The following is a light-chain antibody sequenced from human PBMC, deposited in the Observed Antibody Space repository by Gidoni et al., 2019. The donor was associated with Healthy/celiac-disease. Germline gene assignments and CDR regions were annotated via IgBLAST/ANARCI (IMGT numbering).Light chain of an antibody. V-gene: IGKV1-33*01. CDR3: QNYDDLPMFT. CDR2: DAS. J-gene: IGKJ2*01. Sequence: DIQMTQSPSSLSASVGDRVTITCQATQDMTNLNWYQQKPGKAPKLLIYDASNLETGVPSRFSGSGSGTHFSLTITSLQAEDAATYYCQNYDDLPMFTFGQGTKLEIK. CDR1: QDMTN.